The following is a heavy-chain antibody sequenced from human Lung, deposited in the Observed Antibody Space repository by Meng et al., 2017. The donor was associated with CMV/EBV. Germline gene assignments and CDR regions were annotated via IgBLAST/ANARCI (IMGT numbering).Heavy chain of an antibody. Sequence: ESLKISCAASGFTFRSYGMRWVRQAPGKGLEWVSAISSGGGSTYYADSVKGRFTISRDNSKNTLYLQMNSLRAEDTAVYYCAKGAGTGAHFEYWGQGTLVTVSS. CDR1: GFTFRSYG. V-gene: IGHV3-23*01. CDR2: ISSGGGST. D-gene: IGHD6-13*01. CDR3: AKGAGTGAHFEY. J-gene: IGHJ4*02.